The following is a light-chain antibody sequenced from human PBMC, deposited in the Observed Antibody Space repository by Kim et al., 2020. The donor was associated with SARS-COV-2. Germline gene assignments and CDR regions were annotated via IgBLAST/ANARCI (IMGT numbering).Light chain of an antibody. J-gene: IGKJ2*01. CDR1: QSVSSN. V-gene: IGKV3-15*01. Sequence: CVSPGERATLPSRASQSVSSNLAWYQQKPGQAPRLLIYGASTRATGIPARFSGSGSGTEFTLTISSLQSEDFAVYYCQQYNNWPGTFGQGTKLEI. CDR3: QQYNNWPGT. CDR2: GAS.